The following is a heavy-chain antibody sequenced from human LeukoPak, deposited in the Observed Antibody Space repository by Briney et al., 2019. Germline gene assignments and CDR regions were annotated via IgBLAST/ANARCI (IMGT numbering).Heavy chain of an antibody. V-gene: IGHV3-23*01. Sequence: PGGSLTLSCAASGLSFSNYGMSWFRQAPGKGLEWVSTINTRADETHYADSVRGRFTIFRDNSKSTLALHMSNLRVEDTAVYYCERDPSDYEWQRGWYRDFWGRGSQVTVSS. CDR2: INTRADET. CDR3: ERDPSDYEWQRGWYRDF. J-gene: IGHJ4*01. CDR1: GLSFSNYG. D-gene: IGHD6-19*01.